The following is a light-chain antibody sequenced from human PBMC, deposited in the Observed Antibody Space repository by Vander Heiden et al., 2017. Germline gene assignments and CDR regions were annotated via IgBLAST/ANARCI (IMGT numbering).Light chain of an antibody. CDR2: DNN. CDR3: STWDTSLSAVV. V-gene: IGLV1-51*01. Sequence: QSVLTQPPSVSASPGQKLTIPCSGSSSNIGNNYVSWYQQFQGTTPNLLIYDNNKRPSGVPDRFSGYKSGTSATLGITGLQAGDEADYYCSTWDTSLSAVVFGGGTKVTVL. CDR1: SSNIGNNY. J-gene: IGLJ3*02.